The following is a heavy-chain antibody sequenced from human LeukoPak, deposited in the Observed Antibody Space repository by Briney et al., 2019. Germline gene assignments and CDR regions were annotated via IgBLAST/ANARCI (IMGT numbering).Heavy chain of an antibody. J-gene: IGHJ4*02. CDR1: GFTFSSYA. D-gene: IGHD3-9*01. Sequence: GGSLRLSCAASGFTFSSYAMSGVRQSPGKGLEWVSAISGSGGSTYYEDSVKGRFTISRDNSKNTLYLQMNSLRAEDTAVYYCAKGPHYDILTGYYRSSFDYWGQGTLVTVSS. V-gene: IGHV3-23*01. CDR2: ISGSGGST. CDR3: AKGPHYDILTGYYRSSFDY.